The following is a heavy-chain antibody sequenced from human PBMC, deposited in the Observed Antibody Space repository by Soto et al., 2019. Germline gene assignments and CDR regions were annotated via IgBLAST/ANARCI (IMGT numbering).Heavy chain of an antibody. D-gene: IGHD2-2*01. CDR2: INPNSGGT. CDR3: AREDCSSTRCYFGYYGSGTAFDI. J-gene: IGHJ3*02. V-gene: IGHV1-2*04. CDR1: GYTFTGYY. Sequence: QVQLVQSGAEVKKPGASVKVSCKASGYTFTGYYMHWVRQAPGQGLAWMGWINPNSGGTNYAQKFQGWVTMTRDTSISTAYMELRRLRSDDTAVYYCAREDCSSTRCYFGYYGSGTAFDIWGQGTMVTVSS.